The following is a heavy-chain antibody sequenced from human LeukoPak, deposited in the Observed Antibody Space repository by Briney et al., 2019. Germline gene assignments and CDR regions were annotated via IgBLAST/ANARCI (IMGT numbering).Heavy chain of an antibody. D-gene: IGHD3-10*01. CDR2: IYYSGST. V-gene: IGHV4-39*01. CDR3: ARVEYYYGSGSYLSYYMDV. CDR1: GGSISSSSYY. Sequence: SETLSLTCTVSGGSISSSSYYWGWIRQPPGKGLEWIGSIYYSGSTYYNPSLKSRVTISVDTSKNQFSLKLSSVTAADTAVYYCARVEYYYGSGSYLSYYMDVWGKGTTVTVSS. J-gene: IGHJ6*03.